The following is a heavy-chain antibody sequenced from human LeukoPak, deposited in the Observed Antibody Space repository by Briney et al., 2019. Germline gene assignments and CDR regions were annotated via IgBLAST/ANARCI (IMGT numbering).Heavy chain of an antibody. CDR1: GFTFSSYG. CDR3: AKDLCCSGGSCYPYGMDV. D-gene: IGHD2-15*01. J-gene: IGHJ6*02. CDR2: IRYDGSNK. V-gene: IGHV3-30*02. Sequence: PGGPLRLSCAASGFTFSSYGMHWVRQAPGKGLEWVAFIRYDGSNKYYADSVKGRFTISRDNSKNTLYLQMNSLRAEDTAVYYCAKDLCCSGGSCYPYGMDVWGQGTTVTVSS.